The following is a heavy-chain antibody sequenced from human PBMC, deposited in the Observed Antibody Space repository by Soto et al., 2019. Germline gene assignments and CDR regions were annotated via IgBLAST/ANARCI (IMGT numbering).Heavy chain of an antibody. D-gene: IGHD2-8*02. CDR2: IWYDGSNK. CDR1: GFTFSSYG. V-gene: IGHV3-33*01. J-gene: IGHJ6*02. Sequence: GGSLRLSCAASGFTFSSYGMHWVRQAPGKGLEWVAVIWYDGSNKYYADSVKGRFTISRDNSKNTLYLQMNSLRAEDTAVYYCARAGGYSYYYYGMDVWGQGTTVTV. CDR3: ARAGGYSYYYYGMDV.